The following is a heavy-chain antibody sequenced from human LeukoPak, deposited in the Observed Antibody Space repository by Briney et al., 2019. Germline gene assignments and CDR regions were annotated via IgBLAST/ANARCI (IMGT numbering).Heavy chain of an antibody. J-gene: IGHJ4*02. V-gene: IGHV4-30-4*01. D-gene: IGHD5-24*01. CDR3: ARDGYNSGYFDY. CDR1: GGSISSGDYY. Sequence: PSETLSLTCTVSGGSISSGDYYWNWIRQPPGKGLEWIGYIYYSRSTSYSPSLKSRLTLSVDTSKNRFSLKLSSVTAADTAVYYCARDGYNSGYFDYWGQGTLVTVSS. CDR2: IYYSRST.